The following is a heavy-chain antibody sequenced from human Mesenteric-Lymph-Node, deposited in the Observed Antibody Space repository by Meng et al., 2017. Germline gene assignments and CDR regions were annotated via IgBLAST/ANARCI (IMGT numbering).Heavy chain of an antibody. V-gene: IGHV1-69*10. CDR3: ARLDLGLAH. J-gene: IGHJ4*02. Sequence: QVQLVQYGAEVKKPGSSVKVSCKASGGKCTSFVFNWVRQAPGQGLEWMGGIIPILGTTNYAEKFRGRLTISADTSARTAYMELTSLNSDDTAVYYCARLDLGLAHWGQGTLVTVSS. D-gene: IGHD3-16*01. CDR1: GGKCTSFV. CDR2: IIPILGTT.